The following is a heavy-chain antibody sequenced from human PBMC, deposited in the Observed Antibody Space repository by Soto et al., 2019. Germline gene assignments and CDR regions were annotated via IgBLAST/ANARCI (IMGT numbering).Heavy chain of an antibody. J-gene: IGHJ4*02. CDR1: DYNYG. V-gene: IGHV1-18*01. CDR2: ISAYNGNT. D-gene: IGHD2-8*02. Sequence: QVQLVQSGPEVKKPGASVKVSCKASDYNYGISWVRQAPGQGLEWMGWISAYNGNTNYAQNLQDRVTLTGDTSTNTAYMELRSLRSDDTAVYYCTTDTVFDYWGQGSLVTVSS. CDR3: TTDTVFDY.